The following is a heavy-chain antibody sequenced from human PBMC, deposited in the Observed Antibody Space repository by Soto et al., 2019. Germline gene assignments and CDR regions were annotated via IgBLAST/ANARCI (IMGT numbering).Heavy chain of an antibody. V-gene: IGHV1-46*01. J-gene: IGHJ6*02. CDR1: GYTFTSYY. D-gene: IGHD4-17*01. CDR2: INPSGGST. CDR3: ARDRDTVTDYGMDV. Sequence: QVQLVQSGAEVKKPGASVKVSCKASGYTFTSYYMHWVRQAPGQGLEWMGIINPSGGSTSYAQKFQGSVTXIRXRXMSTVYMELSSLRSEDTAVYYCARDRDTVTDYGMDVWGQGTTVTVSS.